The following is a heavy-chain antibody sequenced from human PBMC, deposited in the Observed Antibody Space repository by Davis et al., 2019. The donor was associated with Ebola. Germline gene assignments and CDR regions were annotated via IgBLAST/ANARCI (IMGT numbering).Heavy chain of an antibody. CDR2: IIPILGIA. D-gene: IGHD2-15*01. J-gene: IGHJ4*02. V-gene: IGHV1-69*04. Sequence: SVKVSCKASGGTFSSYAISWVRQAPGQGLEWMGRIIPILGIANYAQKFQGRVTITADKSTSTAYMELSSLRSEDTAVYYCARGYIVVVVAATPDLDYWGQGTLVTVSS. CDR3: ARGYIVVVVAATPDLDY. CDR1: GGTFSSYA.